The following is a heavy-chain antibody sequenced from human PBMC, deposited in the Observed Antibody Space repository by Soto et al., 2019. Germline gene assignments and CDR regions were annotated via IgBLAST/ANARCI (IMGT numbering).Heavy chain of an antibody. CDR1: GVSISSYY. Sequence: SETLSLTCTVSGVSISSYYWSWIRQPPGKGLEWIGYIYYSGSTNYNPSLKSRVTISVDTSKNQFSLKLSSVTAADTAVYYCARDRAFGENAFDIWGQGTMVTVSS. CDR3: ARDRAFGENAFDI. J-gene: IGHJ3*02. V-gene: IGHV4-59*01. D-gene: IGHD3-10*01. CDR2: IYYSGST.